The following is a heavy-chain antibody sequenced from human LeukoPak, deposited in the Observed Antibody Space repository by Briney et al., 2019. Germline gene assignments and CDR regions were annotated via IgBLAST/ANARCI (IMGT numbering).Heavy chain of an antibody. D-gene: IGHD6-6*01. CDR1: GGSISSDY. CDR2: IYYSGST. J-gene: IGHJ4*02. V-gene: IGHV4-59*01. Sequence: SETLSLTCTVSGGSISSDYGSWIRQPPGKGLGWIGYIYYSGSTDYNTSLKSRVTISVNASKNQFSLKLSSVTAADTAVYYCATLPYSSSSGEDYWGQGTLVTVSS. CDR3: ATLPYSSSSGEDY.